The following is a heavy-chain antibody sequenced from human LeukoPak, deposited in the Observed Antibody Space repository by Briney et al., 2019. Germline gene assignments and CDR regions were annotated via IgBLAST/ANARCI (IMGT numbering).Heavy chain of an antibody. V-gene: IGHV1-18*04. CDR3: AKLGATVGCSPIDY. CDR1: GYTFTSYG. J-gene: IGHJ4*02. D-gene: IGHD1-26*01. Sequence: ASVKISCKASGYTFTSYGISWVRQAPGQGLDWIEWISTYAGNTNYAQIVQDRVTMTTDSSTNTAYMELRSLTSDDTAVYFCAKLGATVGCSPIDYWGQGTLVTVSS. CDR2: ISTYAGNT.